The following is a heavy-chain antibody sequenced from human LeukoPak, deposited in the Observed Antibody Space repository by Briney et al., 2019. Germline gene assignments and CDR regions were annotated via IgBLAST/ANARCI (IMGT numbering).Heavy chain of an antibody. CDR1: GFSVSNNY. J-gene: IGHJ4*02. CDR2: IYSGGDA. D-gene: IGHD1-1*01. CDR3: AKRGGTGTKYFDY. V-gene: IGHV3-53*01. Sequence: GGSLRLSCAASGFSVSNNYMTWVRQAPGKGLEWVSVIYSGGDAYYADSVKGRFTISRDNSKNTLHLAMNNLRVEDTAVYYCAKRGGTGTKYFDYWGQGTLVTVSS.